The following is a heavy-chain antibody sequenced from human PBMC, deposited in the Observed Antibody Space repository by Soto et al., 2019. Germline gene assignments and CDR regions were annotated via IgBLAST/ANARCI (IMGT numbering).Heavy chain of an antibody. Sequence: GASVKVSCKASGYTFTSYDINWVRQATGQGLEWMGWMNPNSGNTGYAQKFQGRVTMTRNTSISTAYMELSSLRSEDTAVYYRARGGSYYDFWSGLTEYYYGMDVWGQGTTVTVSS. V-gene: IGHV1-8*01. CDR2: MNPNSGNT. CDR1: GYTFTSYD. CDR3: ARGGSYYDFWSGLTEYYYGMDV. J-gene: IGHJ6*02. D-gene: IGHD3-3*01.